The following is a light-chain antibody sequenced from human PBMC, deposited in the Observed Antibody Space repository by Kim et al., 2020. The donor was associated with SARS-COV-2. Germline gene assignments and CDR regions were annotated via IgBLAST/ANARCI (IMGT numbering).Light chain of an antibody. V-gene: IGKV3-15*01. CDR2: DAS. J-gene: IGKJ4*01. CDR3: QRYDNLPLT. CDR1: QTVRNN. Sequence: ERVLTKSPATLSVSPGERATLPCRASQTVRNNFLAWYQQKPGQAPRLLIYDASTRATDLPARFSGSGSGTEFTLTISSLQSEDFAVYYCQRYDNLPLTFGGGTKLEI.